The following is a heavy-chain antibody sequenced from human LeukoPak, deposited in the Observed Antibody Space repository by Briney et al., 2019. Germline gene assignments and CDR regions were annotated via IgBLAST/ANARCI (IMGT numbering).Heavy chain of an antibody. Sequence: ASETLSLTCTVSGXSISSYYGSWIRQPPGKGLEWIGYIYYSGSTNYNPSLKSRVTISVDTSKNQFSLKLSSVTAADTAVYYCARLERGILTPRNWFDPWGQGTLVTVSS. CDR1: GXSISSYY. CDR3: ARLERGILTPRNWFDP. CDR2: IYYSGST. J-gene: IGHJ5*02. D-gene: IGHD3-3*01. V-gene: IGHV4-59*08.